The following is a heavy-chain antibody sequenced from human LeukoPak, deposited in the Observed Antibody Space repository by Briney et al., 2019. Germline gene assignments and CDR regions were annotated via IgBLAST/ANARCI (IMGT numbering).Heavy chain of an antibody. CDR3: ARGDYFDRSGYYTSDAFDI. Sequence: EASVKVSCKASGYTFTDYYMQWVRQAPGQGLEWMGRINPDSGGTNYAQKFQGRVSMTRDTSISTAYMELSRLRSDDTAVYYCARGDYFDRSGYYTSDAFDIWGQGTMVTVSS. CDR1: GYTFTDYY. D-gene: IGHD3-22*01. J-gene: IGHJ3*02. V-gene: IGHV1-2*06. CDR2: INPDSGGT.